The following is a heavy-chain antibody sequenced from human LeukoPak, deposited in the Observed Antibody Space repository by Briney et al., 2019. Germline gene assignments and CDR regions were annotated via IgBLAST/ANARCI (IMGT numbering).Heavy chain of an antibody. CDR3: AIHSQWVYGMDV. CDR2: INHSGST. J-gene: IGHJ6*02. V-gene: IGHV4-34*01. Sequence: SETLSLTCAVYGGSFSGYYWSWIRQPPGKGLGWIGEINHSGSTNYNPSLKSRVTISVDTSKNQFSLKLSSVTAVDTAVYYCAIHSQWVYGMDVWGQGTTVTVSS. CDR1: GGSFSGYY. D-gene: IGHD1-26*01.